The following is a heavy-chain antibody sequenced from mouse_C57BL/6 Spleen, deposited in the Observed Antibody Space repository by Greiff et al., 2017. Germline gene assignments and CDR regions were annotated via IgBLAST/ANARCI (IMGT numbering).Heavy chain of an antibody. V-gene: IGHV1-39*01. J-gene: IGHJ4*01. Sequence: VQLQHSGPELVKPGASVKISCKASGYSFTDYNMNWVKQSNGKSLEWIGVINPNYGTTSYNQKFKGKATLTVDQSSSTAYMQLNSLTSEDSAVYYCARGDYYSNLYAMDYWGQGTSVTVSS. CDR3: ARGDYYSNLYAMDY. CDR1: GYSFTDYN. CDR2: INPNYGTT. D-gene: IGHD2-5*01.